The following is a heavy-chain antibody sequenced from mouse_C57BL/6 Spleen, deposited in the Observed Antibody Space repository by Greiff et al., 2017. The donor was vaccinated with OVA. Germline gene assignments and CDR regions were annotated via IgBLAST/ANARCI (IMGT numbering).Heavy chain of an antibody. CDR2: IYPGDGDT. J-gene: IGHJ2*01. D-gene: IGHD1-1*01. Sequence: QVQLQQSGPELVKPGASVKISCKASGYAFSSSWMNWVKQRPGKGLEWIGRIYPGDGDTNYNGKFKGKATLTADKSSSTAYMQLSSLTSEDSAVYFGAGHGRSPDYFDYWGQGTTLTVSS. CDR1: GYAFSSSW. V-gene: IGHV1-82*01. CDR3: AGHGRSPDYFDY.